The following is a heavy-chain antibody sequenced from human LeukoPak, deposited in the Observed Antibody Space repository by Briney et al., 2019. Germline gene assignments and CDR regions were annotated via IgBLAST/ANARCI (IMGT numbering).Heavy chain of an antibody. CDR3: ASHSSSSRDPFDY. J-gene: IGHJ4*02. CDR1: GYSFTNYW. V-gene: IGHV5-51*01. Sequence: GESLKISCKGSGYSFTNYWIGWVRQMPGKGLEWMGIIYPGDSDTRYSPSFEGQVTISADKSISTAYLQWTSLKASDTAIYYCASHSSSSRDPFDYWGQGTLVTVSS. D-gene: IGHD6-6*01. CDR2: IYPGDSDT.